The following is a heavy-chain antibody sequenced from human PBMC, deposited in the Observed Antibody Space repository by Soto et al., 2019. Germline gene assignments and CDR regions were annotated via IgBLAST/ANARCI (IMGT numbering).Heavy chain of an antibody. D-gene: IGHD2-2*01. CDR1: GGYITSSGYY. CDR2: TSNSGST. J-gene: IGHJ4*02. CDR3: ARGGGSTKVDY. V-gene: IGHV4-31*01. Sequence: VQLQESGPGLVKPSQTLSLTCTVSGGYITSSGYYWSWIRQHPGEGLDWIGFTSNSGSTSYNPALNSLVTMSVDTSANQFSLNLRAVTDAELAVYYCARGGGSTKVDYCGQGTLVTVSP.